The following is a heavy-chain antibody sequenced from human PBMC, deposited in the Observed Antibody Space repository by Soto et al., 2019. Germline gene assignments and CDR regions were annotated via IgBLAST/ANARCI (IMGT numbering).Heavy chain of an antibody. J-gene: IGHJ4*02. CDR2: ISPKSGGT. Sequence: AAVKVSCKASGYTFTGYYMHWVRQAPGQGFEWMGRISPKSGGTNYAQKLQGRVTMTWDTSLNTAYMELSSLMFEDTAVYYCARPPGYVSDWYYFDLWGQGTLVTVSS. D-gene: IGHD3-9*01. CDR3: ARPPGYVSDWYYFDL. CDR1: GYTFTGYY. V-gene: IGHV1-2*02.